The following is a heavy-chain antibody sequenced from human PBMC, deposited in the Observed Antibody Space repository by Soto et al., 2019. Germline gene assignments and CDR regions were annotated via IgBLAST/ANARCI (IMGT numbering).Heavy chain of an antibody. CDR2: IYYSGST. CDR1: GGSISSGDYY. D-gene: IGHD2-2*01. V-gene: IGHV4-30-4*01. J-gene: IGHJ6*02. Sequence: KPSETLSLTCTVSGGSISSGDYYWSWIRQPPGKGLEWIGYIYYSGSTYYNPSLKSRVTISVDTSKNQFSLKLSSVTAADTAVYYCARGPAVVPAAFFPYYYGMDVWGQGTTVTVSS. CDR3: ARGPAVVPAAFFPYYYGMDV.